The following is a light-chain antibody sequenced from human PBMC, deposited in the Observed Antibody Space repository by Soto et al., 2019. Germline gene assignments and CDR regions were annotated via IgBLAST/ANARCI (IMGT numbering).Light chain of an antibody. Sequence: DIVMTQSPDSLAVSLGERATINCKSSQSVLYNSNNKNFLAWYQQKSGQPPKLLIYWASTRESGVPDRCSGGGSGTDFTLTISSLQAEDVAVYYCQQYYSTPLTFGGGTKVEIK. V-gene: IGKV4-1*01. CDR2: WAS. CDR3: QQYYSTPLT. CDR1: QSVLYNSNNKNF. J-gene: IGKJ4*01.